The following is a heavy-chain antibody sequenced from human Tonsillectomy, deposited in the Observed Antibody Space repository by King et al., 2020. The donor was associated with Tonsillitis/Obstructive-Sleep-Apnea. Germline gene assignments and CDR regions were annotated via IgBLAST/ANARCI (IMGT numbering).Heavy chain of an antibody. V-gene: IGHV3-74*01. Sequence: VQLVESGGGLVQPGGSLRLSCAASGFTFSSYWMHWVRQAPEKGLVWVSRINSDGSSKSYADSVKGRFTISRDNAKNTLYLQRNSLRAEDTAVYYCAKGHSYDVDYWGQGTLVTVSS. CDR2: INSDGSSK. D-gene: IGHD5-18*01. CDR1: GFTFSSYW. J-gene: IGHJ4*02. CDR3: AKGHSYDVDY.